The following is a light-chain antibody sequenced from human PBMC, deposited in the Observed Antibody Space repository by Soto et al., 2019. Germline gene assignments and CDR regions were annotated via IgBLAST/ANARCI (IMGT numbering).Light chain of an antibody. V-gene: IGKV1-5*03. CDR3: QQYETSSRT. Sequence: DIQMTQSPSTLSASVGDRVTITCRASQSISNWVAWYQQKPGKAPKLLISKASSLESGVPSRFSGSGSGTEFTLTISSLQPDDFATYYCQQYETSSRTFGQGTKVDIK. CDR1: QSISNW. J-gene: IGKJ1*01. CDR2: KAS.